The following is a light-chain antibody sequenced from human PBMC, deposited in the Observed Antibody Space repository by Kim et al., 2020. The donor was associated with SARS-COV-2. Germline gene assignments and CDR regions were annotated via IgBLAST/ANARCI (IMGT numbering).Light chain of an antibody. CDR1: QSVSSN. J-gene: IGKJ5*01. CDR3: QQYNNWPDP. CDR2: GAS. V-gene: IGKV3-15*01. Sequence: EIVMTQSPATLSVSPGERATLSCRASQSVSSNLAWYQQKPGQAPRLLIYGASTRATGIPARFSGSGSGTEFTLTISSLQSEDFAVYYCQQYNNWPDPFRQGTRLEI.